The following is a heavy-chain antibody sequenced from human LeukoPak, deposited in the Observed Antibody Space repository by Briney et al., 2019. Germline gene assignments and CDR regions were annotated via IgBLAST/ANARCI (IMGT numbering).Heavy chain of an antibody. V-gene: IGHV4-59*01. CDR2: MYYSGST. CDR1: GGSISSYY. Sequence: PSETLSLTCTVSGGSISSYYWNLIRQPPGKGLEWIGYMYYSGSTNYNPSLKSRVTISVDTSKNQFSLKLSSVTAADTAVYYCASWADYYDSSGYPDYWGQGTLVTVSS. J-gene: IGHJ4*02. CDR3: ASWADYYDSSGYPDY. D-gene: IGHD3-22*01.